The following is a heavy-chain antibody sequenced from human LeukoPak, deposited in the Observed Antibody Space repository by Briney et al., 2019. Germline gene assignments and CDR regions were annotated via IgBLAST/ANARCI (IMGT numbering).Heavy chain of an antibody. V-gene: IGHV4-39*02. J-gene: IGHJ4*02. CDR2: IFYGGDT. D-gene: IGHD3-22*01. CDR3: AREDSSGCDH. Sequence: SESLSLTCTVSSGSIRSSSYYWAWVRQSPGKGLEWIGNIFYGGDTYYSPSLKSRVTIVVDTSKNELSLNLASVTAADTAIYYCAREDSSGCDHWGQGTLVTVSS. CDR1: SGSIRSSSYY.